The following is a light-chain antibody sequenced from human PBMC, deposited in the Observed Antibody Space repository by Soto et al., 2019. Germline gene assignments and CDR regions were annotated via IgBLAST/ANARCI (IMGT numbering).Light chain of an antibody. Sequence: QSVLTQPPSASGSPGQSVTISCTGTKNDIGVYDFVSWYQHHPGKAPRLIIYEVVQRPSGVPDRFSGSKSGNTASLTVSGLQAADEADYYCAAWDDTLNGVLFGGGTKLTVL. CDR3: AAWDDTLNGVL. CDR1: KNDIGVYDF. CDR2: EVV. V-gene: IGLV2-8*01. J-gene: IGLJ2*01.